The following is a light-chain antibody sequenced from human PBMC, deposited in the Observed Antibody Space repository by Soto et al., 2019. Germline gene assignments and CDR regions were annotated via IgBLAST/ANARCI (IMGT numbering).Light chain of an antibody. J-gene: IGLJ2*01. V-gene: IGLV2-14*01. CDR3: SSYGRGFVV. CDR2: NVS. Sequence: QSVLTQPASVSGSPGQSITISCTGTSCDIGAHTYVSWFQQHPGKVPKVIIYNVSTRPSGISDRFSGSKSGNTASLTISGLQAEDEDDYHSSSYGRGFVVFGGGTKLTVL. CDR1: SCDIGAHTY.